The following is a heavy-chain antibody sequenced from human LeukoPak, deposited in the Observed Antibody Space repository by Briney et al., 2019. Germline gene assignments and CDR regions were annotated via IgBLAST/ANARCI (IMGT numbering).Heavy chain of an antibody. Sequence: GGSLRLSCAASGFTLSAYYMSWIRQAPGQGLEWVSYVSSGGSTIHYADSVKGRFTISRDNAKNSLYLEMNSLRVEDTAVYYCARDQWELRQSTFDIWGQGTMVTVSS. V-gene: IGHV3-11*01. CDR2: VSSGGSTI. CDR3: ARDQWELRQSTFDI. CDR1: GFTLSAYY. J-gene: IGHJ3*02. D-gene: IGHD1-26*01.